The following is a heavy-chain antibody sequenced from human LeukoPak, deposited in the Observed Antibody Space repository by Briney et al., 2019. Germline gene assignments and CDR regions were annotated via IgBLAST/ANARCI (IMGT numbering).Heavy chain of an antibody. D-gene: IGHD3-10*01. CDR1: GFTFKNYR. CDR3: AGVVGVRGPEYYFDY. CDR2: ISYDGSNK. Sequence: AGGSLRLSCAVSGFTFKNYRMNWVRQAPGKGLEWVAVISYDGSNKYYADSVKGRFTISRDNSKNTLYLQMNSLRAEDTAVYYCAGVVGVRGPEYYFDYCGQGGLVSVSS. J-gene: IGHJ4*02. V-gene: IGHV3-30-3*01.